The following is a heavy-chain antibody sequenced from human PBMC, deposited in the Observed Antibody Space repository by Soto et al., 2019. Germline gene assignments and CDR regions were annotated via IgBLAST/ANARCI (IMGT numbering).Heavy chain of an antibody. CDR2: IDPTYSYT. V-gene: IGHV5-10-1*01. CDR1: GYSFTSYW. J-gene: IGHJ4*02. D-gene: IGHD2-8*01. CDR3: ARLQSPEQQMVYAIQFDY. Sequence: GESLKISCKGSGYSFTSYWISWVRQIPGKGLEWMGRIDPTYSYTNYSPSFQGHVTISADKSISTAYLQWSSLKASDTAMYYCARLQSPEQQMVYAIQFDYWGQGTLVTVSS.